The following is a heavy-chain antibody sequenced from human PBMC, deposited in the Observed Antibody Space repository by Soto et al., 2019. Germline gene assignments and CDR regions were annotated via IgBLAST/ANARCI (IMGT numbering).Heavy chain of an antibody. J-gene: IGHJ4*02. CDR3: ANPPESSGYAKGNYFDY. V-gene: IGHV3-23*01. Sequence: HPGGSLRLSCAASGFTFSSYAMSWVRQAPGKGLEWVSAISGSGDSTYYADSVKGRFTISRDSSTNTLYLQMNSLRVEDTAKYYCANPPESSGYAKGNYFDYWGQGTLVTVSS. D-gene: IGHD5-12*01. CDR2: ISGSGDST. CDR1: GFTFSSYA.